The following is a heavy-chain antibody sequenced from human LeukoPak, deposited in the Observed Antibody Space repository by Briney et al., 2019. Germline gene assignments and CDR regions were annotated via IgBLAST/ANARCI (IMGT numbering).Heavy chain of an antibody. D-gene: IGHD3-10*01. V-gene: IGHV3-23*01. J-gene: IGHJ4*02. CDR2: ISGSGGST. CDR1: GFTFSSYG. Sequence: GGTLRLSCAASGFTFSSYGMSWVRQAPGKGLEWVSAISGSGGSTYYADSVKGRFTISRDNSKNTLYLQMNSLRAEDTAVYYCAGRGSGSYFDFWGQGTLVTVSS. CDR3: AGRGSGSYFDF.